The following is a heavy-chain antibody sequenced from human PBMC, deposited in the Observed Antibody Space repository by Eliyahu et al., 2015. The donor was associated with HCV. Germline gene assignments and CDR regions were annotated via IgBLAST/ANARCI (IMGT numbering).Heavy chain of an antibody. CDR1: GXSFSGYY. D-gene: IGHD6-13*01. Sequence: QVQLQQWGAGLLKPSETLSLXCAVXGXSFSGYYWXWIRQPPGKGLEWXGEINHSGSTNYNPSXKSRVTISVDTSKNQFSLKLSSVTAADTAVYYCARPYGSTAAGNWYFDLWGRGTLVTVSS. J-gene: IGHJ2*01. V-gene: IGHV4-34*01. CDR2: INHSGST. CDR3: ARPYGSTAAGNWYFDL.